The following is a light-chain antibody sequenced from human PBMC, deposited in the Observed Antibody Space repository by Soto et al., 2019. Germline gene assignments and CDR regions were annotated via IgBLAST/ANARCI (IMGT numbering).Light chain of an antibody. CDR1: RSNLGTYY. V-gene: IGLV1-51*01. CDR2: DNS. Sequence: QSVLTQPPSVSAAPGQEIIISCSGSRSNLGTYYVSWYHQLPGTAPKVVIYDNSRRPSGIPDRFSGSKSGTSATLAITGLQTGDECDYSCGAWDSSLNVYVFGGGTKVTVL. J-gene: IGLJ1*01. CDR3: GAWDSSLNVYV.